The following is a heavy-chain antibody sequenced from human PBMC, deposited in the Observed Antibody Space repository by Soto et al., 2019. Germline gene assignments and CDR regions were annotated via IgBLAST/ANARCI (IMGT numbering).Heavy chain of an antibody. J-gene: IGHJ4*02. V-gene: IGHV3-7*01. CDR3: ARDLKVGATAD. D-gene: IGHD1-26*01. CDR1: GFTFSSYW. CDR2: IKQDGSEK. Sequence: EVQLVESGGGLVQPGGSLRLSCAASGFTFSSYWMSWVRQAPGKGLEWVANIKQDGSEKYYVDSVKGLFTISRDNAKNSLYLQMNILRAEDTAVYYCARDLKVGATADWGQGTLVTVSS.